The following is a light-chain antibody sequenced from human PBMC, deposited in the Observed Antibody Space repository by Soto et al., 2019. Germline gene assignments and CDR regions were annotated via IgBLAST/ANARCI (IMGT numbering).Light chain of an antibody. J-gene: IGKJ4*01. Sequence: EIVLTQSPVTLSLSPGERATLSCRASQSVRTYLAWYQVKPGQAPRLLIYDASSRATGIPDRFSGSGSGTDFTLTISRLEPEDFAVYYCQQYGSSPHFGGGTKVDIK. CDR1: QSVRTY. CDR3: QQYGSSPH. V-gene: IGKV3-20*01. CDR2: DAS.